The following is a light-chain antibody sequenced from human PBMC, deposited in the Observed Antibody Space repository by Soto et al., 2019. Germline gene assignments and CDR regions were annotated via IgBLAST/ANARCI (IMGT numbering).Light chain of an antibody. CDR3: QHYKSYSEA. V-gene: IGKV1-5*03. J-gene: IGKJ1*01. CDR2: KAS. CDR1: ESIGNW. Sequence: DIQVTQSPSTLSASEGDRVTITCRASESIGNWLAWYQQKPGKAPKVLIYKASNLESVVPSRFSGSGSGTEFTLTISSLQTDDFATYYCQHYKSYSEAFGQGTKVDIK.